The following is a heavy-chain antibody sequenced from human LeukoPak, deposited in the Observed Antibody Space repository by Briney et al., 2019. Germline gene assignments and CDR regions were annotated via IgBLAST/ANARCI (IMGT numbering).Heavy chain of an antibody. CDR3: AKGSKGGTYSPLDY. Sequence: GGSLRLSCVVSGFTFNSYAMTWVRQAPGKGLEWVSSISRSGSTTYYADSVKGRFTISRDNSKNTLYLDMNSLRADDTAVYSCAKGSKGGTYSPLDYWGQGTLVSVSS. V-gene: IGHV3-23*01. CDR1: GFTFNSYA. CDR2: ISRSGSTT. J-gene: IGHJ4*02. D-gene: IGHD1-26*01.